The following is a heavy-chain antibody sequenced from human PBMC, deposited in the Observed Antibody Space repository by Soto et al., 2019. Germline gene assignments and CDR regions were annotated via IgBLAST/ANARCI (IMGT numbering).Heavy chain of an antibody. J-gene: IGHJ6*02. D-gene: IGHD6-6*01. CDR3: ARGVFEYSSSRGGFYYYYYGMDV. CDR1: GFTFSSYW. V-gene: IGHV3-7*03. CDR2: IKQDGSEK. Sequence: LSCAASGFTFSSYWMSWVRQAPGKGLEWVANIKQDGSEKYYVDSVKGRFTISRDNAKNSLYLQMNSLRAEDTAVYYCARGVFEYSSSRGGFYYYYYGMDVWGQGTTVTVSS.